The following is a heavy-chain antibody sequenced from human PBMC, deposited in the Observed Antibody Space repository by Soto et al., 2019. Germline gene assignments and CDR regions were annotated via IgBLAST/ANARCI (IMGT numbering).Heavy chain of an antibody. CDR3: AKDGSHNFAY. CDR2: MSYDGSNE. V-gene: IGHV3-30*18. Sequence: QVQLVESGGGVVQPGRSLRLSCAASGFTFSHYAMHWVRQAPGKGLGWVALMSYDGSNEYYADSVKGRFTISRDNSKNTLYLQMNSLRAEDTAVYYCAKDGSHNFAYWGQGTLVTVSS. J-gene: IGHJ4*02. CDR1: GFTFSHYA. D-gene: IGHD1-26*01.